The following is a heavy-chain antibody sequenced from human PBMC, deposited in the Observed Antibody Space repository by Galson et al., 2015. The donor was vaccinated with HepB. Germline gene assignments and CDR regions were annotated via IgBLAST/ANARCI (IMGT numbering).Heavy chain of an antibody. Sequence: SVKVSCKASGYTFTSYAMHWVRQAPGQRLEWMGWINAGNGNTKYSQKFQGRVTITRDTSASTAYMELSSLRSEDTAVYYCARDEPYDSSGYYSLLAFDIWGQGTMVTVSS. D-gene: IGHD3-22*01. J-gene: IGHJ3*02. V-gene: IGHV1-3*01. CDR1: GYTFTSYA. CDR3: ARDEPYDSSGYYSLLAFDI. CDR2: INAGNGNT.